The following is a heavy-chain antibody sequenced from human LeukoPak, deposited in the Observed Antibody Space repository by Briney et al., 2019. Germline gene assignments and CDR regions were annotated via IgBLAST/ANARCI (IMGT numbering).Heavy chain of an antibody. Sequence: SVKVSCKASGYTFTGYYMHWVRQAPGQGREWMGRINPNSGGTNYAQKFQGRVTMTRDTSISTACMELSRLRSDDTAVYYCARRGYSYGYGMSLWGQGTLLTVSS. D-gene: IGHD5-18*01. CDR1: GYTFTGYY. J-gene: IGHJ4*02. CDR2: INPNSGGT. CDR3: ARRGYSYGYGMSL. V-gene: IGHV1-2*06.